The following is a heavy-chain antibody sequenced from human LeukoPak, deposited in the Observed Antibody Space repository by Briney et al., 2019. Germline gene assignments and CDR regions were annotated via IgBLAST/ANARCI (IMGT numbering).Heavy chain of an antibody. D-gene: IGHD3-22*01. CDR3: ARVRGYYYDSSGPDY. J-gene: IGHJ4*02. CDR2: IYHNGNT. V-gene: IGHV4-38-2*02. CDR1: GYFISSGYY. Sequence: SETLSLTCTVSGYFISSGYYWGWIRQSPGKGLEWIGNIYHNGNTYYNPSLKSRLTISVDTSKNQFSLKLSSVTAADTAVYYCARVRGYYYDSSGPDYWGQGTLVTVSS.